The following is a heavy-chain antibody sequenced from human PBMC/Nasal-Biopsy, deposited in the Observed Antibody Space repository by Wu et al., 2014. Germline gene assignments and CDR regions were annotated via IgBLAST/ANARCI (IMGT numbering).Heavy chain of an antibody. V-gene: IGHV3-48*04. J-gene: IGHJ4*02. Sequence: RLSCAASGFTFSSFAMNWVRQAPGKGLECVSFISSGGGTTHYADSVKGRFTVSRDNDKNSLYLQMNSLRAEDTAVYYCARVETAPNSWYFFDYWGQGTLVTVSS. CDR2: ISSGGGTT. CDR1: GFTFSSFA. D-gene: IGHD2-21*02. CDR3: ARVETAPNSWYFFDY.